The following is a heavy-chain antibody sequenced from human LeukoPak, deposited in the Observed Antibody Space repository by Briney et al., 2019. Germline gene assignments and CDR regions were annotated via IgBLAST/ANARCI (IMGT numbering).Heavy chain of an antibody. D-gene: IGHD3-22*01. CDR1: GYTFTSYG. J-gene: IGHJ4*02. CDR2: ISAYNGNT. V-gene: IGHV1-18*01. Sequence: GASVKVSCKASGYTFTSYGISWVRQAPGQGLEWMGWISAYNGNTNYAQKLQGRVTMTTDTSTSTAYMELRSLRSDDTAVYYCARTTYYYGSSGYWPFDYWGQGTLVTVSS. CDR3: ARTTYYYGSSGYWPFDY.